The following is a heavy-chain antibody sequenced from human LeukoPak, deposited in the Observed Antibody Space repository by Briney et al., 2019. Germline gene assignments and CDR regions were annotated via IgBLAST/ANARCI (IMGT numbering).Heavy chain of an antibody. CDR3: ARSPIGLGFFDY. D-gene: IGHD7-27*01. V-gene: IGHV1-2*02. CDR1: GNTFTGYY. Sequence: ASVKVSCKASGNTFTGYYMYWVRQAPGQGLEWMGWITPNSDGTDYAQKFQGRVTMTRDTSITTAYMELSSLRSDDTAVYYCARSPIGLGFFDYWGQGTLVTVSS. J-gene: IGHJ4*02. CDR2: ITPNSDGT.